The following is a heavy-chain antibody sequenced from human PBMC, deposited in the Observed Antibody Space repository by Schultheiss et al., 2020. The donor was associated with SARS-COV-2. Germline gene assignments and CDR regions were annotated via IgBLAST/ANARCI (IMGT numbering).Heavy chain of an antibody. J-gene: IGHJ4*02. CDR2: ISFDGSAK. Sequence: GESLKISCAASRFTFSNHVMHWVRQAPGKGLEWVAVISFDGSAKDYADSVKGRFTISRDNSKNTLYLQMNSLRAEDTAVYYCAKVPYGDSYMYHFDHWGQGTLVTVSS. V-gene: IGHV3-30*18. D-gene: IGHD4-17*01. CDR3: AKVPYGDSYMYHFDH. CDR1: RFTFSNHV.